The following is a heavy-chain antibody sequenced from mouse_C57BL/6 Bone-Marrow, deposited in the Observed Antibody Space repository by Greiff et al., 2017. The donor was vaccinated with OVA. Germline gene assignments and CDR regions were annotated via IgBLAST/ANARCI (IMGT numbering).Heavy chain of an antibody. J-gene: IGHJ4*01. V-gene: IGHV5-12*01. CDR1: GFTFSDYY. D-gene: IGHD1-1*01. CDR2: ISNGGGST. CDR3: AKTTVPRYYAMDY. Sequence: EVQLVESGGGLVQPGGSLKLSCAASGFTFSDYYMYWVRQTPEKRLEWVAYISNGGGSTYYPDTVKGRFTISRDNAKNTLYLQMSRLKSEDTAMYYCAKTTVPRYYAMDYWGQGTSVTVSS.